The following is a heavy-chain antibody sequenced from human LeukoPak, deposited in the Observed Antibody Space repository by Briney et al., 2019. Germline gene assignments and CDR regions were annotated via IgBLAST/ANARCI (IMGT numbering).Heavy chain of an antibody. CDR2: IYPSGTT. J-gene: IGHJ5*02. D-gene: IGHD2-2*01. Sequence: SETLSLTCTVSGGSINTYYWNWIRQSAGKGLEWIGPIYPSGTTNYNPSLKSRVTISVDKSKNQFSLKLTSVTAADTAVYYCARETCSSASCYWDNWFDPWGQGTLVTVSS. CDR1: GGSINTYY. CDR3: ARETCSSASCYWDNWFDP. V-gene: IGHV4-4*07.